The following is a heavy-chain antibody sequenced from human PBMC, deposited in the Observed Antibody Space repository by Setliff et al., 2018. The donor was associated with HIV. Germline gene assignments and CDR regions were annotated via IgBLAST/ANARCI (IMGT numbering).Heavy chain of an antibody. J-gene: IGHJ6*03. CDR1: GDSITRGSYY. Sequence: TLSLTCTVSGDSITRGSYYWSWIRQPAGKGLEWIGHIYTSGSTNYNPSLKSRATISVDTSKNQFSLRLNSVTAADTAVYYCARGATLLPGYSDRWEYFYMDVWGKGTTVTVSS. D-gene: IGHD5-12*01. CDR3: ARGATLLPGYSDRWEYFYMDV. CDR2: IYTSGST. V-gene: IGHV4-61*09.